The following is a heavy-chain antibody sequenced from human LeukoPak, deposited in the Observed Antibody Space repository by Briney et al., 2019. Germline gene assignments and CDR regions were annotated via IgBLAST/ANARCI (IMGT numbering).Heavy chain of an antibody. CDR2: IKKDGGEK. D-gene: IGHD6-13*01. Sequence: GGSLRPSWAASGFTFSSYWMSWVSQAPGRGMGWVAKIKKDGGEKYYVDSVKGRFTNSRDNAKNSLYLQMNCLRAEDTSVYYCARDSGIAAAGYNWFDPWGQGTLVTVSS. CDR1: GFTFSSYW. V-gene: IGHV3-7*01. CDR3: ARDSGIAAAGYNWFDP. J-gene: IGHJ5*02.